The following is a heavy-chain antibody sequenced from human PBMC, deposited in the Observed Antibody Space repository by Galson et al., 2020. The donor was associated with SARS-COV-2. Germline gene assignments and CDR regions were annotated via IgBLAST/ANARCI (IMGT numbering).Heavy chain of an antibody. CDR2: IYYSGST. Sequence: SETLSLTCTVSGGSISSYYWSWIRQPPGQGLEWIGYIYYSGSTNYNPSLKSRVTISVDTSKNQFSLKLSSVTAADAVVYYCARGGIVGATSNWFDPWGQGTLVTVSS. CDR1: GGSISSYY. J-gene: IGHJ5*02. CDR3: ARGGIVGATSNWFDP. D-gene: IGHD1-26*01. V-gene: IGHV4-59*01.